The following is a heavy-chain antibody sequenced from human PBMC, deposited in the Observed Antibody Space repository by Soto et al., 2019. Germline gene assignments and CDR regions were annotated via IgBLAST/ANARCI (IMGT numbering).Heavy chain of an antibody. CDR3: ARGDRSGKCVYYGMGV. Sequence: SETLSLTCTVSGDSITSAGYYWSWIRQPPEKGPEWIGAIHDIGCTDYNPSLKSRNTISLDTSNNQFSLKPRSATSADTAMYYCARGDRSGKCVYYGMGVWSQGTTVTVSS. J-gene: IGHJ6*02. V-gene: IGHV4-31*03. CDR1: GDSITSAGYY. D-gene: IGHD3-22*01. CDR2: IHDIGCT.